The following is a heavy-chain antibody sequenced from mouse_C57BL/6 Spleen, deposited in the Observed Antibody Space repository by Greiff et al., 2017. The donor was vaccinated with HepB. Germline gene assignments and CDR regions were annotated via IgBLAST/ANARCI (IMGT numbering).Heavy chain of an antibody. Sequence: QVRLKQSGAELVRPGTSVKMSCKASGYTFTNYWIGWAKQRPGHGLEWIGDIYPGGGYTNYNEKFKGKATLTADKSSSTAYMQFSSLTSEDSAIYYCARRDYGSSFYAMDYWGQGTSVTVSS. J-gene: IGHJ4*01. D-gene: IGHD1-1*01. CDR2: IYPGGGYT. V-gene: IGHV1-63*01. CDR1: GYTFTNYW. CDR3: ARRDYGSSFYAMDY.